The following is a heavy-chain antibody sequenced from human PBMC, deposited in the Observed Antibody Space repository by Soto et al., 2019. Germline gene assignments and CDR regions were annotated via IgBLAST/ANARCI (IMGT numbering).Heavy chain of an antibody. CDR2: VYHNGNT. Sequence: QVQLQESGTGLVEPSGTLSLTCNVYDGSINNGDWCSWVRQPPGKGLEWIGEVYHNGNTNYNASLKSRVTVSVDKSRNQCSLRLTSGTPADTAVYYCATRGIAGPIYWGQGTLVTVSS. CDR1: DGSINNGDW. V-gene: IGHV4-4*02. J-gene: IGHJ4*02. CDR3: ATRGIAGPIY. D-gene: IGHD2-21*01.